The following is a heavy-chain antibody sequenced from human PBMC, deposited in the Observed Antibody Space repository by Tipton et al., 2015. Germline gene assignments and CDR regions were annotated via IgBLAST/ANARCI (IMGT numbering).Heavy chain of an antibody. CDR2: IYYSGST. CDR3: AGTTVVGHTGLGVDY. Sequence: TLSLTCTVSGDSISSYYWSWIRQPPGKGLEWIGYIYYSGSTNYNPFLKSRVTISLDTSKNQFSLKLSPVVAADTAVYYCAGTTVVGHTGLGVDYWGQGTLVTVSS. V-gene: IGHV4-59*01. CDR1: GDSISSYY. J-gene: IGHJ4*02. D-gene: IGHD6-19*01.